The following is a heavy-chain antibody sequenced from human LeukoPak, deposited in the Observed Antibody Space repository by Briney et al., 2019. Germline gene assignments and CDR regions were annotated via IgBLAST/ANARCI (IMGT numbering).Heavy chain of an antibody. J-gene: IGHJ3*02. CDR3: ARHPRYCSSNSCYGPDAFDI. Sequence: SETLSLTCAVYGGSFSGYYWSWIRQPPGKGLEWIGEINHSGSTNYNPSLKSRVTISVDTSKNQFSLKLTSVTAADTAVYYCARHPRYCSSNSCYGPDAFDIWGQGTMVTVSS. CDR2: INHSGST. V-gene: IGHV4-34*01. CDR1: GGSFSGYY. D-gene: IGHD2-2*01.